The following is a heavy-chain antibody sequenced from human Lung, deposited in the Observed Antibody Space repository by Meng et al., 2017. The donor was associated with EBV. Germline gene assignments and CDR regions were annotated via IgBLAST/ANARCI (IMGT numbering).Heavy chain of an antibody. D-gene: IGHD5-18*01. CDR1: SGSISSDTSS. J-gene: IGHJ4*02. Sequence: RPEESGPGLVKPSQTLSLTCAVSSGSISSDTSSWNWIRQRPGKGLEWIGFVYRSGSTYYNPSLKSRVIISVDRSNNQFSLELNSVSAADTAVYYCARAKWGHSYGSEALYFNHWGPGTLVTVSS. CDR3: ARAKWGHSYGSEALYFNH. V-gene: IGHV4-30-2*01. CDR2: VYRSGST.